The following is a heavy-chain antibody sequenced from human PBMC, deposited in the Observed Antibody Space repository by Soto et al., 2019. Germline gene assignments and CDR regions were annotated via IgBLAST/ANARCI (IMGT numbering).Heavy chain of an antibody. V-gene: IGHV4-34*01. CDR3: ARGSNSIAY. CDR2: INHSGSS. D-gene: IGHD4-4*01. J-gene: IGHJ4*02. Sequence: QVQLQQWGAGLLKPSETLSLTCAVSGGSFSDSHWSWIRQPPGKGLEWIGEINHSGSSKYNPSLKSRVSLAVDTSKNQFSLKLNSVTAADTAVYYCARGSNSIAYWGQGTLVTVSS. CDR1: GGSFSDSH.